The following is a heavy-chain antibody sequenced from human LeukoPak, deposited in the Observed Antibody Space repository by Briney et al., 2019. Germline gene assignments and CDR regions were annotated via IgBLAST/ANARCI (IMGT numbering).Heavy chain of an antibody. D-gene: IGHD4-23*01. CDR1: GGTFSSYA. CDR2: IIPIFGTA. Sequence: SVKVSCKASGGTFSSYAISWVRQAPRQGLEWMGGIIPIFGTANYAQKFQGRVTITADESTSTAYMELSSLRSEDTAVYYCARGNSVYYYYYMDVWGKGTTVTVSS. V-gene: IGHV1-69*13. CDR3: ARGNSVYYYYYMDV. J-gene: IGHJ6*03.